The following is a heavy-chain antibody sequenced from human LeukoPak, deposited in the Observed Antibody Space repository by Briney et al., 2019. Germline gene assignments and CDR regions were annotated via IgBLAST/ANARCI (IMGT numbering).Heavy chain of an antibody. CDR3: AKEMASPNTHFDF. CDR1: GFTVSSYT. D-gene: IGHD5-24*01. CDR2: ISFDGNNK. J-gene: IGHJ4*02. Sequence: GGSLRLSCAASGFTVSSYTMHWVRQAPGKGLEWVAVISFDGNNKHYADSVKGRFTISRDNSKKTVHLEMNSLRTDDTAVYYCAKEMASPNTHFDFWGQGTLVTVSS. V-gene: IGHV3-30-3*01.